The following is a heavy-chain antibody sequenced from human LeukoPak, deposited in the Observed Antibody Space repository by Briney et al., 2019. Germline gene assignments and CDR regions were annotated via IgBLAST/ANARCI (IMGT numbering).Heavy chain of an antibody. CDR2: IKHSGST. D-gene: IGHD3-3*01. V-gene: IGHV4-34*01. Sequence: SETLSLTCAVYGGSFSGYYWSWIRQPPGKGLEWIGEIKHSGSTNYNPSLKSRVTISVDTSKNQFSLKLSSVTAADTAMYYCARGWSRAFFDYWAREPWSPSPQ. J-gene: IGHJ4*02. CDR3: ARGWSRAFFDY. CDR1: GGSFSGYY.